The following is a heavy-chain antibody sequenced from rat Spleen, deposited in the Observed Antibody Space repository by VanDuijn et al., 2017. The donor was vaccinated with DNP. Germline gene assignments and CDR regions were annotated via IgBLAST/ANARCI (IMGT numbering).Heavy chain of an antibody. CDR3: ATSGYAFDGYPFAY. D-gene: IGHD1-12*03. J-gene: IGHJ2*01. Sequence: EVRLVESGGGVVQPGRAMKLSCAASGFIFSDYAMAWVRRSPKKGLEWVASVIYDGRTTYYRDSVKGRFTISRDNAKSTLYLEMDSLRSEDTATYYCATSGYAFDGYPFAYWGQGVMVTVSS. CDR1: GFIFSDYA. CDR2: VIYDGRTT. V-gene: IGHV5-7*01.